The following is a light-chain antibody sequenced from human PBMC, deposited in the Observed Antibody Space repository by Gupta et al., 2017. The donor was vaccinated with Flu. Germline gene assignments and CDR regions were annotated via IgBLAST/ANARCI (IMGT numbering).Light chain of an antibody. CDR3: QQSFSKPFT. Sequence: PSALSASVGDRVTNTCRARQNINNYLNWYQQKPGEAPKVLVYAASTLQGGGPSRFSGSGSGTEFTLTISSLQREDFATYYCQQSFSKPFTFGPGTKVDIK. V-gene: IGKV1-39*01. CDR1: QNINNY. J-gene: IGKJ3*01. CDR2: AAS.